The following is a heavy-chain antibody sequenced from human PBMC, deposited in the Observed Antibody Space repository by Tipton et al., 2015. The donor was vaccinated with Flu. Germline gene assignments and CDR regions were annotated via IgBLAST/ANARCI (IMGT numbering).Heavy chain of an antibody. V-gene: IGHV3-48*03. CDR2: IRSSGTTR. CDR1: GFTFSSYE. Sequence: VQSGGSLRLSCAASGFTFSSYEMNWVRQAPGKGLEWVSYIRSSGTTRYYADSVKGRITISRDNAKNSLYLQINSLRAEDTAVYYCAITAYSSVSGYWGHGTLVTVSS. J-gene: IGHJ4*01. D-gene: IGHD6-25*01. CDR3: AITAYSSVSGY.